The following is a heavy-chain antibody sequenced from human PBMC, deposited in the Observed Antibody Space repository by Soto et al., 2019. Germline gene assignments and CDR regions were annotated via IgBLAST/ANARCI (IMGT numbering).Heavy chain of an antibody. CDR1: GFTFSSYG. Sequence: PGGSLRLSCAASGFTFSSYGMHWVRQAPGKGLEWVAVIWYDGSNKYYADSVKGRFRIARDNSNNTLYLQMNSLRGEDTALYYCARDDVSMVTTFLDYWGLGTLVTVSS. CDR2: IWYDGSNK. CDR3: ARDDVSMVTTFLDY. V-gene: IGHV3-33*01. D-gene: IGHD2-21*02. J-gene: IGHJ4*02.